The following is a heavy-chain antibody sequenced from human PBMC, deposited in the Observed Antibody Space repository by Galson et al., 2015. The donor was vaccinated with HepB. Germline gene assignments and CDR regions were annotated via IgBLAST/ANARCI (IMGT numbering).Heavy chain of an antibody. J-gene: IGHJ4*02. D-gene: IGHD6-19*01. CDR3: ATSSGWYEFDH. V-gene: IGHV4-39*07. CDR2: IYYSGST. CDR1: GGSIISSSYY. Sequence: ETLSLTCTVSGGSIISSSYYWGWIRQPPGKGLEWIGSIYYSGSTYYNPSLKSRVTISVDTSKNQFSLKLSSVTAADTAVYYCATSSGWYEFDHWGQGTLVTVSS.